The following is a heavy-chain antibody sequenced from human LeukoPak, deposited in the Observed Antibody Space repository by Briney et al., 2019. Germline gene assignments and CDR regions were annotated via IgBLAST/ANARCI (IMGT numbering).Heavy chain of an antibody. J-gene: IGHJ6*03. CDR2: IYTSGST. V-gene: IGHV4-4*07. Sequence: KPSETLSLTCTVSGGSISSYYWSWIRQPAGKGLEWIGRIYTSGSTNYNPSLKSRVTMSVDTPKNQFSLKLSSVTAADTAVYYCARDRFTMVRGVICGYYYYYYMDVWGKGTTVTVSS. CDR1: GGSISSYY. CDR3: ARDRFTMVRGVICGYYYYYYMDV. D-gene: IGHD3-10*01.